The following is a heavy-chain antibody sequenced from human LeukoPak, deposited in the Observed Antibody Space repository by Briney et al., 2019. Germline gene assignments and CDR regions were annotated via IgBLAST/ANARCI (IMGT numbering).Heavy chain of an antibody. Sequence: GGYLRLSCAASAFTFTSYSMNWVRQAPGKGREWVSYTSSSSSTIYYADSVKGRFTISTDNATNSLYLQMNRLRAADTSVYYCAKLIMVRGAHFDYWGQGTLVTVSS. CDR2: TSSSSSTI. J-gene: IGHJ4*02. D-gene: IGHD3-10*01. CDR3: AKLIMVRGAHFDY. V-gene: IGHV3-48*01. CDR1: AFTFTSYS.